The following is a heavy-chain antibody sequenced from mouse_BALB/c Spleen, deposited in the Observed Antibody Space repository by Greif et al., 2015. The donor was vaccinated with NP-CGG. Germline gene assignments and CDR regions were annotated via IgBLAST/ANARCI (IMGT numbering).Heavy chain of an antibody. V-gene: IGHV2-6-7*01. CDR3: ARDRDYRGYAMDY. J-gene: IGHJ4*01. CDR1: GFSLTGYG. D-gene: IGHD1-1*02. CDR2: IWGDGST. Sequence: VQLQQSGPGLVAPSQSLSITCTVSGFSLTGYGVNWVRQPPGKGLEWLGMIWGDGSTDYNSALKSRLSISKDNSKSQVFLKMNSLQTDDTARYYCARDRDYRGYAMDYWGQGTSVTVSS.